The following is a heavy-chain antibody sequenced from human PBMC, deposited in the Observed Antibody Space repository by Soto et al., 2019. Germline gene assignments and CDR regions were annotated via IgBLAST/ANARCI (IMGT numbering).Heavy chain of an antibody. Sequence: QVQLVESGGGVVQPGRSLRLSCAASGFIFSSYGMHWVRQAPGKGLEWVAVMWYDGSNKYYADSVKGRLTISRDNSKTTLYLQMNGLRAVESAGYYCAREADFDWFFYHFDYWGQGTLVTVSS. CDR3: AREADFDWFFYHFDY. V-gene: IGHV3-33*01. J-gene: IGHJ4*02. CDR2: MWYDGSNK. D-gene: IGHD3-9*01. CDR1: GFIFSSYG.